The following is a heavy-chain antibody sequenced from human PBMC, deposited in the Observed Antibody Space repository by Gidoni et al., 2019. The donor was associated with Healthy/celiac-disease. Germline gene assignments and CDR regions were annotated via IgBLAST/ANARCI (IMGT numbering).Heavy chain of an antibody. CDR1: GFTFSSYG. J-gene: IGHJ4*02. D-gene: IGHD5-18*01. CDR2: IWYDGSNK. CDR3: ARASREYSYGLDY. V-gene: IGHV3-33*01. Sequence: QVQLVESGGGVVQPGRSLRLSWAASGFTFSSYGMHWVRQAPGKGLEWVAVIWYDGSNKYYADSVKGRFTISRDNSKNTLYLQMNSLRAEDTAVYYCARASREYSYGLDYWGQGTLVTVSS.